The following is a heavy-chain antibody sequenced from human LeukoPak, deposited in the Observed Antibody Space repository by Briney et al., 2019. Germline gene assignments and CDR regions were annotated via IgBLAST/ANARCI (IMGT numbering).Heavy chain of an antibody. J-gene: IGHJ4*02. CDR3: ARGQSYGPYFDY. V-gene: IGHV4-59*01. CDR2: IYYSGST. CDR1: GDSTSSYY. D-gene: IGHD5-18*01. Sequence: SETLSLTCTVSGDSTSSYYWSWIRQPPGKGLEWIGYIYYSGSTNYNPSLKSRVTISLDTSKNQFSLKLSSVTAADTAVYYCARGQSYGPYFDYWGQGTLVTVSS.